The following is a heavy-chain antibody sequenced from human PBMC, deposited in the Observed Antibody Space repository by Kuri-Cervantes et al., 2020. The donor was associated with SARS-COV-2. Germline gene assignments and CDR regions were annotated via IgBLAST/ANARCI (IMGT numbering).Heavy chain of an antibody. J-gene: IGHJ6*03. Sequence: SETLSLTCTVSGGSISSSSYYWGWIRQPPGKGLEWIGYIYYSGSTYYNPSLKSRVTISVDTSKNQFSLKLSSVTAADTAVYYCARQVLLWFGELNYMDVWGKGTTVPVSS. V-gene: IGHV4-30-4*08. D-gene: IGHD3-10*01. CDR2: IYYSGST. CDR1: GGSISSSSYY. CDR3: ARQVLLWFGELNYMDV.